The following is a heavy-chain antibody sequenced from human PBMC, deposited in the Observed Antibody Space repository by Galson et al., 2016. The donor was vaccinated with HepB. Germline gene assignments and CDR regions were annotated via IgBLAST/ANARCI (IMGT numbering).Heavy chain of an antibody. CDR2: ISRSGDST. CDR3: AKDLAVVVGAPTFFY. D-gene: IGHD1-26*01. Sequence: SLRLSCAASGFTFRNYGMTWVRQAPGKGLEVVSSISRSGDSTDYADSVKGRFTISRDNSKNTLSLQMNSLRAEDTAVYYCAKDLAVVVGAPTFFYWGQGTLVTVSS. J-gene: IGHJ4*02. V-gene: IGHV3-23*01. CDR1: GFTFRNYG.